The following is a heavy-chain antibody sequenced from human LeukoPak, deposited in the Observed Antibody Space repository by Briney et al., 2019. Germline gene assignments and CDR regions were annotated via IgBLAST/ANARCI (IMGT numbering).Heavy chain of an antibody. D-gene: IGHD1-26*01. CDR3: ATISGSFEYLDY. V-gene: IGHV3-11*01. Sequence: GGSLRLPCAASAFLFSDYYVPWIRQAPGEGLEWGSYISSSGRTTQYSDSVQGRFTISRDNSKNTLYLQMNNLRVDDTAAYYCATISGSFEYLDYWGQGTLVTVSS. CDR1: AFLFSDYY. J-gene: IGHJ4*02. CDR2: ISSSGRTT.